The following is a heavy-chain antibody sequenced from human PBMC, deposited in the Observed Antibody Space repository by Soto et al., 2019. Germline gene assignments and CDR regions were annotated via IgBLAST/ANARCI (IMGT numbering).Heavy chain of an antibody. CDR3: ARDQEQLGYYYYGMDV. D-gene: IGHD6-13*01. CDR2: IYHSGST. V-gene: IGHV4-4*02. Sequence: SETLSLTCAVSGGSISSSNWWSWVRQPPGKGLEWIGEIYHSGSTNYNPSLKSRVTISVDKSKNQFSLKLSSVTAADTAVYYCARDQEQLGYYYYGMDVWGQGTTVTVSS. J-gene: IGHJ6*02. CDR1: GGSISSSNW.